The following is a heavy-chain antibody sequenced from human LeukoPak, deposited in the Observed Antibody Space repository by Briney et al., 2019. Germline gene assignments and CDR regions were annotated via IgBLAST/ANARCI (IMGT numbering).Heavy chain of an antibody. Sequence: ASVKVSCKASGYTFTSYGISWVRQAPGQGLEWMGWISAYNGNTNYAQKLQGRVTMTTDTSTSTAYMELRSLRSDDTAVYYCARDAPKGGTETTCFDYWGQGTLVTVSS. V-gene: IGHV1-18*01. J-gene: IGHJ4*02. CDR1: GYTFTSYG. CDR3: ARDAPKGGTETTCFDY. CDR2: ISAYNGNT. D-gene: IGHD1-1*01.